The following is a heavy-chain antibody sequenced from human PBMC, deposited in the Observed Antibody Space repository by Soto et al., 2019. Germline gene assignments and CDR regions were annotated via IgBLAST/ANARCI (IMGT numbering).Heavy chain of an antibody. Sequence: SETLSLTCTVSGGSVSSGSYYWSWIRQPPGKGLEWIGYIYYSGSTNYNPSLKSRVTISVDTSKNQFSLKLSSVTAADTAVYYCARAGLITGTTLFDYWGQGTLVTVSS. CDR3: ARAGLITGTTLFDY. CDR1: GGSVSSGSYY. V-gene: IGHV4-61*01. D-gene: IGHD1-7*01. J-gene: IGHJ4*02. CDR2: IYYSGST.